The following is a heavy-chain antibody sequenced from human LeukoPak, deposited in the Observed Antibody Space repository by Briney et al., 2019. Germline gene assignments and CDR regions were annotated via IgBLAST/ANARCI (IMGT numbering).Heavy chain of an antibody. Sequence: SETLSLTCTVSGGSISSYYWSWIRQPAGKGLEWIARIYASGNTNYNPSLKSRVTMSVDTSKNLFALKLSSVTAADTAVYYCARRGVATAIDYWGQGTLVTVSS. CDR2: IYASGNT. J-gene: IGHJ4*02. D-gene: IGHD3-10*01. V-gene: IGHV4-4*07. CDR3: ARRGVATAIDY. CDR1: GGSISSYY.